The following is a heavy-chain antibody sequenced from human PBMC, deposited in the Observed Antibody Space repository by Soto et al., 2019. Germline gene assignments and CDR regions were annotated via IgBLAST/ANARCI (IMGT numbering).Heavy chain of an antibody. CDR2: IYYSGST. CDR3: ARFSIALAGTRYYYYYGMAV. J-gene: IGHJ6*01. CDR1: CGSISSYY. D-gene: IGHD6-19*01. V-gene: IGHV4-59*01. Sequence: SETVSLTCTVSCGSISSYYWSWIRQPPWKGLEWIVYIYYSGSTNYNPSLKSRVTISVDTSKNQFALKLSSVTAADTAAYYCARFSIALAGTRYYYYYGMAVWGQWTTVTVSS.